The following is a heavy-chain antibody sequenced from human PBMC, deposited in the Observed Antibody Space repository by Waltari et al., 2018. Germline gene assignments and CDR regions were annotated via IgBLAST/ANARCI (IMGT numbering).Heavy chain of an antibody. V-gene: IGHV3-9*01. J-gene: IGHJ6*02. Sequence: EVQLVESGGGLVQPGRSLRLSCAASGFTFDDYAMHWVRQAPGKGLEWVSGISWNSGSIGYADSVRGRFTISRDNSKNTLYLQMNSLRAEDTAVYYCARDRGEPVAGTYYYGMDVWGQGTTVIVSS. D-gene: IGHD6-19*01. CDR1: GFTFDDYA. CDR2: ISWNSGSI. CDR3: ARDRGEPVAGTYYYGMDV.